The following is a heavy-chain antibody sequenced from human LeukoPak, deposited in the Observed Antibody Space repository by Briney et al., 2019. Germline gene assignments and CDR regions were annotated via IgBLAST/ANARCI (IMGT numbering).Heavy chain of an antibody. CDR1: GYTFTSYY. J-gene: IGHJ6*02. CDR3: ARDHEATIVNGYGMDV. D-gene: IGHD5-12*01. Sequence: ASVKVSCKASGYTFTSYYMHWVRQAPGQGLEWMGWISAYNGNTNYAQKLQGRVTMTTDTSTSTAYMELRSLRSDDTAVYYCARDHEATIVNGYGMDVWGQGTTVTVSS. V-gene: IGHV1-18*04. CDR2: ISAYNGNT.